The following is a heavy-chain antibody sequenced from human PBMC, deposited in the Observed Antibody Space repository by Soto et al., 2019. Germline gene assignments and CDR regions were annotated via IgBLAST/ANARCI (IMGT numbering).Heavy chain of an antibody. V-gene: IGHV4-39*01. CDR1: GGSISSSSYY. Sequence: PSETLSLTCIVSGGSISSSSYYWGWIRQPPGKGLEWIGSIYYSGSNYYNPSLKSRVTISVDTSKNQFSLKLRSVTAADTAFFYCARHRARNWFDPWGQGTLVTVSS. CDR2: IYYSGSN. D-gene: IGHD6-6*01. CDR3: ARHRARNWFDP. J-gene: IGHJ5*02.